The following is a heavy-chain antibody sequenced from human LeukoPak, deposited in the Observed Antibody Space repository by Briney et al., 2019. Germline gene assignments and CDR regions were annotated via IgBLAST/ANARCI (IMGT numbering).Heavy chain of an antibody. J-gene: IGHJ4*02. Sequence: GRSLRLSCAASGFTFSVCGMLWVRQAPGKGLEWVAVISYDGSHKYYGDSVKGRFTTSRDNSKNTLYLQMSSLRAEDTAVYYCVKARDGGYSGSGGFDYWGQGTLVTVSS. D-gene: IGHD5-12*01. CDR3: VKARDGGYSGSGGFDY. CDR1: GFTFSVCG. V-gene: IGHV3-30*18. CDR2: ISYDGSHK.